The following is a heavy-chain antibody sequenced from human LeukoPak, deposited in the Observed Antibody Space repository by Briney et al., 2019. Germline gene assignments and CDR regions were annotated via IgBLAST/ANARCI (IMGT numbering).Heavy chain of an antibody. V-gene: IGHV1-2*02. D-gene: IGHD3-9*01. CDR2: INPNSGGT. CDR1: GYTFTGYY. Sequence: ASVKVSCKASGYTFTGYYMHWVRQAPGQGLEWMGWINPNSGGTNYAQKFQGRVTMTRDTSISTAYMELSRLRSDDTAVYYCARRTISQDPPQFDPWGQGTLVTVSS. J-gene: IGHJ5*02. CDR3: ARRTISQDPPQFDP.